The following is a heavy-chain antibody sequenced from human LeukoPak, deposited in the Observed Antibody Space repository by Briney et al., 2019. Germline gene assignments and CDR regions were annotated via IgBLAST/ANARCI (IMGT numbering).Heavy chain of an antibody. D-gene: IGHD6-13*01. Sequence: PSETLSLTCTVSGGSISSYYWSWIRQPPGKGLEWIGYIYYSGSTNYNPSLKSRVTISVDTSKNQFSLKLSSVTAADTAVYYCARDRWEAAAGQPNRFDPWGQGTLVTVSS. CDR3: ARDRWEAAAGQPNRFDP. CDR2: IYYSGST. CDR1: GGSISSYY. V-gene: IGHV4-59*01. J-gene: IGHJ5*02.